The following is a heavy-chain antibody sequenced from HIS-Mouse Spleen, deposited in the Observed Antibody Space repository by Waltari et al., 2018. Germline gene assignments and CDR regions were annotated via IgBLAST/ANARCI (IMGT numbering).Heavy chain of an antibody. J-gene: IGHJ2*01. CDR3: ASLLTGDWYFDL. CDR2: ISYDGSNK. Sequence: QVQLVESGGGVVQPGRSLRLPCAASGFTFSSYAMHWVGQAPGRGLGCVAVISYDGSNKSYADSVKGRFTISRDNSKNTLYLQMNSLRAEDTAVYYCASLLTGDWYFDLWGRGTLVTVSS. V-gene: IGHV3-30*04. D-gene: IGHD7-27*01. CDR1: GFTFSSYA.